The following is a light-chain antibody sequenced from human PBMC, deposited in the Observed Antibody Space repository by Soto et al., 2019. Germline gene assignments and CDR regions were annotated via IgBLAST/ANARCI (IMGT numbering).Light chain of an antibody. Sequence: QPVLTQSPSASASLGASVKLTCTLSSGHNSYAIAWHQQQPEKGPRYLMKLNSDGSHSKGDGIPDRFSGYSSGAERYLAISGLPSEDEADYYCQTWGTGIHVFGGGTKLTVL. J-gene: IGLJ2*01. V-gene: IGLV4-69*01. CDR2: LNSDGSH. CDR3: QTWGTGIHV. CDR1: SGHNSYA.